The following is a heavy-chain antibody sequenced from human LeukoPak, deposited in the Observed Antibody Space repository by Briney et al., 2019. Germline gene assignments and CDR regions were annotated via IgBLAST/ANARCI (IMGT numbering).Heavy chain of an antibody. CDR2: ISSSSGSI. J-gene: IGHJ4*02. CDR3: ASHYGDYSFFDY. Sequence: PGGSLRLSCAASGFTFRSHSMNWVRQAPGKGLEWVSSISSSSGSIYYADSVKGRFTISRDNAKNSLYLQMNSLRAEDTAVYYCASHYGDYSFFDYWGQGTLVTVSS. CDR1: GFTFRSHS. V-gene: IGHV3-21*01. D-gene: IGHD4-17*01.